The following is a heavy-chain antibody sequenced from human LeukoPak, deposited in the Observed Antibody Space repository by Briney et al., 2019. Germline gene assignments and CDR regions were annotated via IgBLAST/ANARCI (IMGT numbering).Heavy chain of an antibody. Sequence: PGGSLRLSCAASGFTVSSNYMSWVRQAPGKGLEWVSVIYSGGSTYYADSVKGRFTISRDNSKNTLYMQMNSLRAEDTAVYYCARDRPGISVAGALDYWGQGTLVTVSS. D-gene: IGHD6-19*01. CDR2: IYSGGST. CDR1: GFTVSSNY. J-gene: IGHJ4*02. V-gene: IGHV3-53*05. CDR3: ARDRPGISVAGALDY.